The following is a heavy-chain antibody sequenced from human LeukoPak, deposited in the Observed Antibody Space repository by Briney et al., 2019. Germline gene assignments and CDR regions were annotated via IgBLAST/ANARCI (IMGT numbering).Heavy chain of an antibody. J-gene: IGHJ4*02. CDR1: GGSISSYY. CDR2: IYYSGST. CDR3: ARARCSGGSCYHDY. Sequence: PSETLSLTCTVSGGSISSYYWSWIRQPPGKGLEWIGYIYYSGSTNYNPSLKSRVTISVDTSKNQFSLKLSSVTAADTAVYYCARARCSGGSCYHDYWGQGTLVTVSS. D-gene: IGHD2-15*01. V-gene: IGHV4-59*01.